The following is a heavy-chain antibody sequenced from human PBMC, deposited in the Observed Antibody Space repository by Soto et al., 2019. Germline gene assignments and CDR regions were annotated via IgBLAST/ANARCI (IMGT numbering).Heavy chain of an antibody. D-gene: IGHD7-27*01. J-gene: IGHJ5*02. Sequence: GGSLRLSCAASGFTFSNYWMHWVHQVPGKGLVWVSHINSDGSGTSYADSVKGRFTNSRDNAKNTLYLQMNSLRAEDTAVYYCARDSNLGFDPWGQGTLVTVSS. CDR1: GFTFSNYW. CDR2: INSDGSGT. CDR3: ARDSNLGFDP. V-gene: IGHV3-74*01.